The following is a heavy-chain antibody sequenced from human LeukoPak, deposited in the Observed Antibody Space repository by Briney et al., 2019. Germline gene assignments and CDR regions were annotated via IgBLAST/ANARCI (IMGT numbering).Heavy chain of an antibody. CDR1: GFTFSSYE. Sequence: GGSLRLSCAASGFTFSSYEMNWVRQAPGKGLEWVSYISSSGSTIYYADSVKGRFTISRDNAKNSLYLQMNSLRAEDSAVYYCAELGITMIGGVWGKGTTVTISS. J-gene: IGHJ6*04. V-gene: IGHV3-48*03. CDR3: AELGITMIGGV. D-gene: IGHD3-10*02. CDR2: ISSSGSTI.